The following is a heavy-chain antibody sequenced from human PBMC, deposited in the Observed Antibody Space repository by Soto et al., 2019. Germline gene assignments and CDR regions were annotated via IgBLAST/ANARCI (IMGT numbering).Heavy chain of an antibody. CDR1: GFTFSSYA. D-gene: IGHD3-10*01. J-gene: IGHJ4*02. V-gene: IGHV3-23*01. CDR3: AKDFSDGAPSGYFDY. Sequence: EVQLLESGGGLVQPGGSVRLSCAASGFTFSSYAMSWVRQAPGKGLEWVSAISGSGGSTYYADSVKGRFTITRDNTKNTLYLQMNSLRAEDTAVYYSAKDFSDGAPSGYFDYWGQGTLVTVSS. CDR2: ISGSGGST.